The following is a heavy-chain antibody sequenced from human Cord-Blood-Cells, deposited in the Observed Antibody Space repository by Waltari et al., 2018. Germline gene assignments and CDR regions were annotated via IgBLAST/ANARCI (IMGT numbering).Heavy chain of an antibody. Sequence: DVPLVQSGAEVKEPGESLKVSGKGSGSTVTRYWIGWVRQMAGKGLGWMGVIFPGDSDTRYSPSFQGQVTISADKSISTAYLQWSSLKASDTAMYYCARQVGDYGDYGGYFDYWGQGTLVTVSS. CDR2: IFPGDSDT. CDR1: GSTVTRYW. J-gene: IGHJ4*02. CDR3: ARQVGDYGDYGGYFDY. V-gene: IGHV5-51*01. D-gene: IGHD4-17*01.